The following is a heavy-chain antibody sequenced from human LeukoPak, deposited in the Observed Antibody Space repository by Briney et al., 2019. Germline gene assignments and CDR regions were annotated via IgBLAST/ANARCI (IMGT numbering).Heavy chain of an antibody. CDR3: ARSSVITMVRGVIIPLFDY. CDR1: GFTVSSNY. Sequence: PGGSLRLSCAASGFTVSSNYMSWVRQAPGKGLEWVSVIYSGGTTYHADSVKGRFTISRDNSKNTLYLQMNSLRAEDTAVYYCARSSVITMVRGVIIPLFDYWGQGTLVTVSS. CDR2: IYSGGTT. V-gene: IGHV3-66*01. D-gene: IGHD3-10*01. J-gene: IGHJ4*02.